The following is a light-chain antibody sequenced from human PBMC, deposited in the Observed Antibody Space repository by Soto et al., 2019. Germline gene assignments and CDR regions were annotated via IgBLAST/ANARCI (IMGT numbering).Light chain of an antibody. CDR1: SSDVGGYNY. V-gene: IGLV2-14*01. Sequence: QSVLTQPASVSGSPGQSITISCTGNSSDVGGYNYVSWHQQHPRKAPKLMIYEVSNRPSGVSNRFSGSKSGNTASLTISGLQAEDEADYYCSSYTSSSTRVFGTGTKVTVL. CDR2: EVS. CDR3: SSYTSSSTRV. J-gene: IGLJ1*01.